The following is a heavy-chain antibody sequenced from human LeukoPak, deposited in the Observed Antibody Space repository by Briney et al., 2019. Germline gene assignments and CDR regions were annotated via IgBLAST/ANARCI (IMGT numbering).Heavy chain of an antibody. D-gene: IGHD6-6*01. CDR2: IYPGGSAT. V-gene: IGHV5-51*01. Sequence: GESLKISCKGSGYSFTTYWIGWVRQMPGKGLEWMATIYPGGSATTYSPSFQGQVTISADKSITTAYLQWSSLKASDTAMYYCARLAGAYIEYWGQGTLVTVSS. CDR1: GYSFTTYW. J-gene: IGHJ4*02. CDR3: ARLAGAYIEY.